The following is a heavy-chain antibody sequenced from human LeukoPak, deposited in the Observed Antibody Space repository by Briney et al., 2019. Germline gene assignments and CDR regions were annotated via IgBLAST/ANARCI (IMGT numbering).Heavy chain of an antibody. D-gene: IGHD3-16*01. V-gene: IGHV1-18*01. CDR3: ARVRGRSNWFDP. CDR2: INTKNGNT. J-gene: IGHJ5*02. Sequence: ASVKVSCKASGYTFTSYGITWVRQAPGQGLEWMGWINTKNGNTNYAQKVQGRVTMTTDTSTSTAYMELRSLRSDDTAVYYCARVRGRSNWFDPWGQGTLVTVSS. CDR1: GYTFTSYG.